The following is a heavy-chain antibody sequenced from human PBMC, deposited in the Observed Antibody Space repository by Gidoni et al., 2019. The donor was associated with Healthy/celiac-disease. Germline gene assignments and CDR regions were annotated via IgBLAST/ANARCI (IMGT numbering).Heavy chain of an antibody. CDR1: GGSISSGGYY. Sequence: QVQLQESGPGLVKPSQTLSLTCTVSGGSISSGGYYWSWIRQHPGKGLEWIGYIYYSGSTYYNPSLKSRVTISVDTSKNQFSLKLSSVTAADTAVYYCARRRSYYGSGSYYTPPYYYGMDVWGQGTTVTVSS. CDR3: ARRRSYYGSGSYYTPPYYYGMDV. J-gene: IGHJ6*02. D-gene: IGHD3-10*01. V-gene: IGHV4-31*03. CDR2: IYYSGST.